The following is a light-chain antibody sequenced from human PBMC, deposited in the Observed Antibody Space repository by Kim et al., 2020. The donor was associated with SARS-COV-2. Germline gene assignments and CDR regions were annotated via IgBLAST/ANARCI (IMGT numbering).Light chain of an antibody. J-gene: IGKJ4*01. Sequence: CPVERATLSCRASQSVSSRLAWYQQKPGQAPRLLIYGASTRAPGIPARFSGSGSGTEFTLTISSLQSEDFAVYYCQQYDNWPPLTFGGGTKVEIK. CDR3: QQYDNWPPLT. CDR1: QSVSSR. V-gene: IGKV3D-15*01. CDR2: GAS.